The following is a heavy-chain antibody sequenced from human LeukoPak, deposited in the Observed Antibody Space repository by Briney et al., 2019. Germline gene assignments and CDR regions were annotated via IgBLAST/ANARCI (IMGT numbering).Heavy chain of an antibody. Sequence: ASVKVSCKASGYTFTSYGISWVRQAPGQGLEWMGWISAYNGNTNYAQKLQGRVTMTTDTSTSTDYKELRSLRSDDTAVYYCARDSSYGPYYYYYMDVWGKGTTVTVSS. CDR2: ISAYNGNT. D-gene: IGHD5-18*01. CDR1: GYTFTSYG. V-gene: IGHV1-18*01. J-gene: IGHJ6*03. CDR3: ARDSSYGPYYYYYMDV.